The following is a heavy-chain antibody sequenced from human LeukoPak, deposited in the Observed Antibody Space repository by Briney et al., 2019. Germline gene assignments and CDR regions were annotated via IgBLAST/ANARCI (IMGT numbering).Heavy chain of an antibody. J-gene: IGHJ4*02. CDR2: MYHDGTT. V-gene: IGHV4-39*01. D-gene: IGHD1-14*01. CDR1: GGSINSGTYY. CDR3: ASDHKSITIRKGQDFDY. Sequence: PSETLSLTCTVSGGSINSGTYYWGWIRQPPGKGLEWIASMYHDGTTSYNPSLERPVTISIDTSTNQFSLKLRSVTAADTAVYYCASDHKSITIRKGQDFDYWGQGGLVTVSS.